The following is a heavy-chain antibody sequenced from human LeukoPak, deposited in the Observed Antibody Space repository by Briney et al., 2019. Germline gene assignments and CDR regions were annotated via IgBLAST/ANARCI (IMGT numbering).Heavy chain of an antibody. V-gene: IGHV3-30*03. CDR2: VSYDGGHK. CDR3: ARDRINMMVLGHDSGLDF. D-gene: IGHD3-22*01. J-gene: IGHJ4*02. Sequence: GGSLRLSCVGSGFSLNEYGIHWVRQAPGKGMEWVAVVSYDGGHKYYADSVKGRFTISRDTSSDTVSLQMNSLRVEDTAVYYCARDRINMMVLGHDSGLDFWGQGTLVTVSS. CDR1: GFSLNEYG.